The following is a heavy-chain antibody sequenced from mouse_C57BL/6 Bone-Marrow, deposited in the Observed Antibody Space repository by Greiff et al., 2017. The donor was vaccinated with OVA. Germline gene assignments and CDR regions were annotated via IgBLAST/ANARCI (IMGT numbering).Heavy chain of an antibody. CDR2: IDPSDSYT. Sequence: VQLQQPGAELVKPGASVKLSCKASGYTFTSYWMQWVKQRPGQGLEWIGEIDPSDSYTNYNQKFKGKATLTVDTSSSTAYMQLSSLTSEDSAVYYCARLYYSNYDYAMDYWGQGTSVTVSS. CDR1: GYTFTSYW. V-gene: IGHV1-50*01. CDR3: ARLYYSNYDYAMDY. J-gene: IGHJ4*01. D-gene: IGHD2-5*01.